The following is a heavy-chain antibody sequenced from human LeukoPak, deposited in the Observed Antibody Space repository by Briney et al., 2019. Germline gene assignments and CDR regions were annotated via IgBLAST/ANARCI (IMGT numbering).Heavy chain of an antibody. CDR3: ARDLSMADLGWFDP. D-gene: IGHD2-8*01. CDR2: IYYSGST. V-gene: IGHV4-39*07. J-gene: IGHJ5*02. Sequence: SETLSLTCTVTGGSISSSGYYWGWIRQPPGKGLEWIGSIYYSGSTYYNPSLKSRVTISVDTSKNQFSLKLSSVTAADTAVYYCARDLSMADLGWFDPWGQGTLVTVSS. CDR1: GGSISSSGYY.